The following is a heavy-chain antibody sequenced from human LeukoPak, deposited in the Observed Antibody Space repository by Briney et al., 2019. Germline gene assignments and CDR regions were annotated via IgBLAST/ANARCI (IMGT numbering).Heavy chain of an antibody. CDR3: ARGAAAWYSSGWYWFDP. CDR1: GGSITYYY. V-gene: IGHV4-59*12. J-gene: IGHJ5*02. CDR2: IYYSGST. D-gene: IGHD6-19*01. Sequence: SETLSLTCAVSGGSITYYYWSWIRQPPGKGLEWIGYIYYSGSTNYSPSLKSRVTISVDTSKNQFPLKLSSVTAADTAVYYCARGAAAWYSSGWYWFDPWGQGTLVTVSS.